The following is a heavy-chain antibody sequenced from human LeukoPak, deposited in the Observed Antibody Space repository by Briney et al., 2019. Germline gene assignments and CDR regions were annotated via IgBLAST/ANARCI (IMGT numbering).Heavy chain of an antibody. J-gene: IGHJ4*02. CDR1: GGSISTYY. D-gene: IGHD1-26*01. V-gene: IGHV4-4*07. CDR2: IYTSGST. Sequence: SETLSLTCTVPGGSISTYYWSWIRQPPRRGLEWIGRIYTSGSTNYNPSLQSRVTMSVDTSKNQFSLKLSSVTAADTAVYYCARHKSVGQRGIDYWGQGTLVTVSS. CDR3: ARHKSVGQRGIDY.